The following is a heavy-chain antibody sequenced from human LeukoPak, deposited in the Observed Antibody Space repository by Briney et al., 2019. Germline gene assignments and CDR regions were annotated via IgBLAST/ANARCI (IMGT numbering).Heavy chain of an antibody. CDR2: IKEDGTEK. V-gene: IGHV3-7*01. CDR3: ARIVAAQVRVFDC. Sequence: PGGSLRLSGAASGFTFSTYWMSWVRQAPGKGLEWVANIKEDGTEKYFVDAVQGRFTISRDNAMNSVYLQMNSLRPEDTAVYYCARIVAAQVRVFDCWGQGTLVTVSS. D-gene: IGHD5-12*01. CDR1: GFTFSTYW. J-gene: IGHJ4*02.